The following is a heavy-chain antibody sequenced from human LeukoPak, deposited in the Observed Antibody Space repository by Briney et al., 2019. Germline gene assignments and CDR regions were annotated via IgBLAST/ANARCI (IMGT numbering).Heavy chain of an antibody. CDR2: ISSSGSTI. D-gene: IGHD5-18*01. Sequence: GSLRLSCAASGFTFSDYYMSWIRQAPGKGLEWVSYISSSGSTIYYADSVKGRFTISRDNAKNSLYLQMNSLRAEDTALYYCAKGGYSYGLAYYFDYWGQGTLVTVSS. V-gene: IGHV3-11*01. J-gene: IGHJ4*02. CDR1: GFTFSDYY. CDR3: AKGGYSYGLAYYFDY.